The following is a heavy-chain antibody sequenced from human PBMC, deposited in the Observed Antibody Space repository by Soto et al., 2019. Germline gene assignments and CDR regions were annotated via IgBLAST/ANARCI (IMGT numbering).Heavy chain of an antibody. Sequence: QVQLVQSGAEVKKPGSSVKVSCKASGGTFSSYTISWVRQAPGQGLEWMGRIIPILGIANYAQKFQGRVTITADKSTSTAYMELSSLRSEDTAVYYCAREDGRSSGWYYFDYWGQGTLVTFSS. D-gene: IGHD6-19*01. J-gene: IGHJ4*02. CDR1: GGTFSSYT. CDR3: AREDGRSSGWYYFDY. V-gene: IGHV1-69*08. CDR2: IIPILGIA.